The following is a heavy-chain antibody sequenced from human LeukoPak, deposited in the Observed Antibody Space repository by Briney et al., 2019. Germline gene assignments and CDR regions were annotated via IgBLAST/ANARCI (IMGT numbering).Heavy chain of an antibody. Sequence: GGSLRLSCAASGFTSKNYGMSWVPQAPGKGLEWVSTISGGRTYYADSVKGRFTISRDNSKNTLYLQMNRLGAEDTAVYYCAKDPLGRFDPWGQGTLVTVSS. J-gene: IGHJ5*02. CDR2: ISGGRT. CDR1: GFTSKNYG. D-gene: IGHD1-14*01. CDR3: AKDPLGRFDP. V-gene: IGHV3-23*01.